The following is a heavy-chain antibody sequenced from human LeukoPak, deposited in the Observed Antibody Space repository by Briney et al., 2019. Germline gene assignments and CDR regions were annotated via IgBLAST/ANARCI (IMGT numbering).Heavy chain of an antibody. V-gene: IGHV3-48*01. Sequence: PGGSLRLSCAASGLTFSSYSMNWVRQAPGKGLEWVSYISSSSSTIYYADSVKGRFTISRDNAKNSLYLQMNSLRAEDTAVYYCAREYYDFWSGPLYYYYYYMDVWGKGTTVTVSS. CDR3: AREYYDFWSGPLYYYYYYMDV. CDR2: ISSSSSTI. D-gene: IGHD3-3*01. J-gene: IGHJ6*03. CDR1: GLTFSSYS.